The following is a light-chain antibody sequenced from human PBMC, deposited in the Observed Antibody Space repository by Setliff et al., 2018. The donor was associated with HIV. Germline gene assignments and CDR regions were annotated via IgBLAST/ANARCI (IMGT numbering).Light chain of an antibody. CDR1: QSVLYSSNNNNY. Sequence: DIVMTQSPDSLAVSLGERATINCKSSQSVLYSSNNNNYLVWYQQKPGQPPKLLIYWASTRESGVPDRFSGSGSGTDFTLTISSLQAEDVAIYYCQQYYSIPWTFGQGTKV. V-gene: IGKV4-1*01. CDR2: WAS. J-gene: IGKJ1*01. CDR3: QQYYSIPWT.